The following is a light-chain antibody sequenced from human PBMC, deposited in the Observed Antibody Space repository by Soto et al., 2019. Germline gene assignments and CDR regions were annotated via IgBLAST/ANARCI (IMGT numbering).Light chain of an antibody. CDR1: QSVTSNY. V-gene: IGKV3-20*01. CDR3: QQYGTSPLT. J-gene: IGKJ4*01. Sequence: EIVLTQSPGTLSLSPGERATLSCRASQSVTSNYLAWYQQKPDQAPRLLIYGASSRATGIPDRFSGSGSRTDFTLTISRLESEDFAVYFCQQYGTSPLTFGGGTKVEMK. CDR2: GAS.